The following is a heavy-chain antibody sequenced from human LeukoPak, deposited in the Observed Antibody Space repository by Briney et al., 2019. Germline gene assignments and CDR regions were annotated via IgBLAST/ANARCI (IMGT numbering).Heavy chain of an antibody. CDR2: INPNSGGT. CDR3: ARDQEQVVPAATLDYYYMDV. V-gene: IGHV1-2*02. J-gene: IGHJ6*03. CDR1: GGTFNTYV. Sequence: ASVKVSCKASGGTFNTYVISWVRQAPGQGLEWMGWINPNSGGTNYAQKFQGRVAMTRDTSISTAYMELSRLRSDDTAVYYCARDQEQVVPAATLDYYYMDVWGKGTTVTISS. D-gene: IGHD2-2*01.